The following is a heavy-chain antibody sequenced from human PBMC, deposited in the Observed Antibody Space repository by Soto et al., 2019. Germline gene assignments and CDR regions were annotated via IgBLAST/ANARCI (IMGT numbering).Heavy chain of an antibody. CDR2: VYYSGST. CDR3: ARDPWGKEFDL. D-gene: IGHD3-16*01. V-gene: IGHV4-61*08. CDR1: GGSISSDGYS. Sequence: PSETLSLTCAVSGGSISSDGYSWSWIRQSPGKGLEWIGNVYYSGSTNCNPSLKSRVTMSVDTSRNQFSLNLSSVTAADRAVYYCARDPWGKEFDLWGQGTLVTVSS. J-gene: IGHJ5*02.